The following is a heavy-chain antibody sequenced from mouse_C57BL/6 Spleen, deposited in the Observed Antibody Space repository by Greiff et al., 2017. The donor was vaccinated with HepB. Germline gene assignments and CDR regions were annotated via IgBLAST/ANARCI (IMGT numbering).Heavy chain of an antibody. CDR3: ARDSNYVAY. D-gene: IGHD2-5*01. V-gene: IGHV1-64*01. CDR2: IHPNSGST. Sequence: QVQLKQPGAELVKPGASVKLSCKASGYTFTSYWMHWVKQRPGQGLEWIGMIHPNSGSTNYNEKFKSKATLTVDKSSSTAYMQLSSLTSEDSAVYYCARDSNYVAYWGQGTLVTVSA. CDR1: GYTFTSYW. J-gene: IGHJ3*01.